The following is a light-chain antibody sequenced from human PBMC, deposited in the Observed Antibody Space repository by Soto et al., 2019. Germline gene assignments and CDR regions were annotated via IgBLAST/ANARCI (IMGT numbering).Light chain of an antibody. Sequence: QSALTQPPSASGSPGQSVTISCTGTSNDVGGSNYVSWYQLHPGKAPKLMIFEVSNRPSGVPDRFSGSKSGNTASLTVSGLRVGDGAFYYCSSYAVNYRVYVLGTGTRVPAL. J-gene: IGLJ1*01. V-gene: IGLV2-8*01. CDR2: EVS. CDR3: SSYAVNYRVYV. CDR1: SNDVGGSNY.